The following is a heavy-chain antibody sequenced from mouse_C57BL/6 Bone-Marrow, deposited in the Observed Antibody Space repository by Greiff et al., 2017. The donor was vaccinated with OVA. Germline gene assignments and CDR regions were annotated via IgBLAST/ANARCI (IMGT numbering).Heavy chain of an antibody. CDR2: INPNNGGT. J-gene: IGHJ1*03. CDR1: GYTFPDYN. Sequence: VQLQQSGPELVKPGASVKIPCKASGYTFPDYNMDWVKQSHGKSLEWIGDINPNNGGTIYNQKFKGKATLTVDKSSSTAYMELRSLTSEDTAVYYCARLGDRTGNWYFDVWGTGTTVTVSS. CDR3: ARLGDRTGNWYFDV. V-gene: IGHV1-18*01. D-gene: IGHD3-3*01.